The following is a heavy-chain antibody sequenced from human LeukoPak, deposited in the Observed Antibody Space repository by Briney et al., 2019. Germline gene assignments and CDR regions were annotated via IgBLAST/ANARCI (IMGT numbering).Heavy chain of an antibody. CDR2: ISGSGGST. V-gene: IGHV3-23*01. Sequence: GGSLRLSCAASGFTFSSYAMSWVRLAPGKGLEWVSAISGSGGSTYYADSVKGRFTISRDNSKNTLYLQMNSLRAEDTAVYYCAKERLRYGDNYYFDYWGQGTLVTVSS. D-gene: IGHD4-23*01. J-gene: IGHJ4*02. CDR1: GFTFSSYA. CDR3: AKERLRYGDNYYFDY.